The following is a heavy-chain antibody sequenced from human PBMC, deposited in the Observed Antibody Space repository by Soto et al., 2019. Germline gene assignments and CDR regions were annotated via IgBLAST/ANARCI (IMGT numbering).Heavy chain of an antibody. V-gene: IGHV1-3*01. CDR1: GYSFTHYV. CDR2: IGAGDGKT. Sequence: ASVKVSCKASGYSFTHYVIHWVRQAPGQRPEWMGWIGAGDGKTYYSQNFQGRVTITKDTSASKAYMELSSLISEDTAVYYCVRDYASDSGVHLDFWGQGTLVTVSS. D-gene: IGHD3-22*01. J-gene: IGHJ4*02. CDR3: VRDYASDSGVHLDF.